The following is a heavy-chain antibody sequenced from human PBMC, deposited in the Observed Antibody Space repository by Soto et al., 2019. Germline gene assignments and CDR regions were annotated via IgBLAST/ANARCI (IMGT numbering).Heavy chain of an antibody. Sequence: GGSLRLSCAASGFTFSSYGMHWVRQAPGKGLEWVAVISYGGSNKYYADSVKGRFTISRDNSKNTLYLQMNSLRAEDTAVYYCAKIAYYYDSSGYYDYWGQGTLVTVSS. J-gene: IGHJ4*02. CDR1: GFTFSSYG. CDR3: AKIAYYYDSSGYYDY. CDR2: ISYGGSNK. V-gene: IGHV3-30*18. D-gene: IGHD3-22*01.